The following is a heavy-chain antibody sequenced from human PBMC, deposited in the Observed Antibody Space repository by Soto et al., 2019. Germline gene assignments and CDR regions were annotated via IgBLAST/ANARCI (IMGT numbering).Heavy chain of an antibody. CDR3: ARGLATLPVFAFDV. CDR2: IYWSCDE. V-gene: IGHV2-5*01. J-gene: IGHJ3*01. CDR1: GFSLSTSGVG. D-gene: IGHD6-6*01. Sequence: QMTLKESGPTLVKPTQTLTLTCSFSGFSLSTSGVGVGWVRQPPGKALEWLALIYWSCDEHYRPSLKSRLTITKATSKNQVVLIMTNMDPVDTATYYCARGLATLPVFAFDVWGQGTTVTVSS.